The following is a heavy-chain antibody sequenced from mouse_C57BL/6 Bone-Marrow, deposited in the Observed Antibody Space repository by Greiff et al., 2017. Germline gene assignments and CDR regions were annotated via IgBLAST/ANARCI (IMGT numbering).Heavy chain of an antibody. CDR1: GYTFTDYY. CDR3: ARERFITTVVASFDY. D-gene: IGHD1-1*01. Sequence: QVQLQQSGAELVRPGASVKLSCKASGYTFTDYYINWVKQRPGQGLEWIARIYPGSGNTYSNEKFKGKATLTAEKSSSTAYMQLSSLTSEDSAVYFCARERFITTVVASFDYWGQGTTLTVSS. V-gene: IGHV1-76*01. J-gene: IGHJ2*01. CDR2: IYPGSGNT.